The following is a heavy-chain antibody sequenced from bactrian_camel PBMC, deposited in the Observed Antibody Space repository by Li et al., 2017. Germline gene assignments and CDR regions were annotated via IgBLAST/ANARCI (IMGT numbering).Heavy chain of an antibody. J-gene: IGHJ4*01. CDR3: VPGSNYRVGK. CDR2: IDMDDDGDT. D-gene: IGHD2*01. V-gene: IGHV3S54*01. CDR1: GNMNKVYR. Sequence: HVQLVESGGGSVQSGRSLRLSCTASGNMNKVYRVSWFRQAPGKERTAVATIDMDDDGDTDYATSVKGRFTISKYNAKNTLFLRLNRLETEDTAIYYCVPGSNYRVGKRGQGTQVTVS.